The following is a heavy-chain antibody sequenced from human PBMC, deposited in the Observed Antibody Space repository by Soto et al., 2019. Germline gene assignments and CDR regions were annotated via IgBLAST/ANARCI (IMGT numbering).Heavy chain of an antibody. Sequence: SETLSLTCTVSAGSIGGGHAYWAWIRQPPGQGLEWIGNVESTGTTYYNPSLQSRVTISVDTSKNQFSLKLNSVTAADTSVYFCARHRAGSSSIDYWGQGTLVTVSS. CDR3: ARHRAGSSSIDY. CDR2: VESTGTT. J-gene: IGHJ4*02. V-gene: IGHV4-39*01. D-gene: IGHD6-6*01. CDR1: AGSIGGGHAY.